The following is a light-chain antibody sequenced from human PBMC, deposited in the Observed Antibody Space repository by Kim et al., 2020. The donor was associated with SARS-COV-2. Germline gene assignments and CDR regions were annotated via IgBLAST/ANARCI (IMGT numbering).Light chain of an antibody. Sequence: VALGQTVRITCQGDSLRSYYATWYQQKPRQAQKVVIYGKNNRPAGIPDRFSGSSSGNTASLTITGTQAGDEAAYYCNARDSNDNVVFGGGTQLTVL. CDR1: SLRSYY. CDR3: NARDSNDNVV. J-gene: IGLJ2*01. V-gene: IGLV3-19*01. CDR2: GKN.